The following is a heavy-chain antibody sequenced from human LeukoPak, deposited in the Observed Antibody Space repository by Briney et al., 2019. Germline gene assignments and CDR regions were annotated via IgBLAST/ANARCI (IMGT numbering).Heavy chain of an antibody. Sequence: ASETLSLTCTVSGYSISSGYYWGWIRQPPGKGLEWIGSIYHSGSSYYNPSLKRRVTISVDTSKNQFSLKLSSVTAADTVVYYCARGGVGATFFDYWGQGTLVTVSS. J-gene: IGHJ4*02. D-gene: IGHD1-26*01. CDR2: IYHSGSS. CDR1: GYSISSGYY. V-gene: IGHV4-38-2*02. CDR3: ARGGVGATFFDY.